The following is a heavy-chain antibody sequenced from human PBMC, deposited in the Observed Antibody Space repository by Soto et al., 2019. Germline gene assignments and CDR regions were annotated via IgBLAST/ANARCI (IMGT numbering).Heavy chain of an antibody. J-gene: IGHJ6*04. CDR1: GFTFSSYD. Sequence: GGSLRLSCAASGFTFSSYDMHWVRQATGKGLEWVSAIGTAGDTYYPGSVKGRFTISRENAKNSLYLQMNSLRAGDTAVYYCARGDHYYYYGMDVWGKGPTVTVSS. V-gene: IGHV3-13*01. CDR2: IGTAGDT. CDR3: ARGDHYYYYGMDV.